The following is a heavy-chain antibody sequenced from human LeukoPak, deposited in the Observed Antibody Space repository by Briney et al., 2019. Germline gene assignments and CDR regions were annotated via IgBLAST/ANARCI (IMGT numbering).Heavy chain of an antibody. CDR1: GGSFSGYY. CDR2: INHSGST. V-gene: IGHV4-34*01. J-gene: IGHJ6*02. Sequence: SETLSLTCAVYGGSFSGYYWSRIRQPPGKGLEWIGEINHSGSTNYNPSLKSRVTISVDTSKNQVSLKLSSVTAADTAVYYCARGPYSYGLYYYYGMDVWGQGTTVTVSS. CDR3: ARGPYSYGLYYYYGMDV. D-gene: IGHD5-18*01.